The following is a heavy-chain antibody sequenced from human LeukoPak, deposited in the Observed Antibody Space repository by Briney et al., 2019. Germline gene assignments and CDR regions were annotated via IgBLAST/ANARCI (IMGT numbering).Heavy chain of an antibody. J-gene: IGHJ4*02. CDR3: ARDYKYAFDN. CDR2: IGIDSGNT. Sequence: GGSLRLSCAASGFMFSDYSMNWVRQAPGKGLEWISYIGIDSGNTNYADSVRGRFTISGDKAKNSLYLQMNSLRVEDTAVYYCARDYKYAFDNWGQGTLVTVSS. D-gene: IGHD5-24*01. CDR1: GFMFSDYS. V-gene: IGHV3-48*01.